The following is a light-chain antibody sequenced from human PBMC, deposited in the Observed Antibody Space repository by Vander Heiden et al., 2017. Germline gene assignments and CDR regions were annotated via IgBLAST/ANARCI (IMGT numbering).Light chain of an antibody. Sequence: SYELRQPPSVSVYPGQTARITCSGDALPKKYAYWYQQKSGQAPVLVIYEDSKRPSGLPERFSGSSSGTMATLTISGAQVEDEADYYCYSTGTSGYQRVFGGGTKLTVL. V-gene: IGLV3-10*01. J-gene: IGLJ3*02. CDR1: ALPKKY. CDR2: EDS. CDR3: YSTGTSGYQRV.